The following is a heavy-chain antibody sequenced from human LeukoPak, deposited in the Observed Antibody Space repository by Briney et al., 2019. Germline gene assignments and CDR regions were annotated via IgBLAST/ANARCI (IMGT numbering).Heavy chain of an antibody. Sequence: PGGSLRLSCAASGFTFSSYSMNWVRQAPGKGLEWVSSISSSSSYIYYADSVKGRFTISRDNAKNSLYLQMNSLRAEDTAVYYCARSLWYYYDSSGYYFFDYWGQGTLATVSS. CDR2: ISSSSSYI. CDR1: GFTFSSYS. CDR3: ARSLWYYYDSSGYYFFDY. J-gene: IGHJ4*02. V-gene: IGHV3-21*01. D-gene: IGHD3-22*01.